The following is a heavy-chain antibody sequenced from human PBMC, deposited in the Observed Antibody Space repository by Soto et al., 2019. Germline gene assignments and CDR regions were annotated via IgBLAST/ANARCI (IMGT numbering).Heavy chain of an antibody. D-gene: IGHD2-2*01. J-gene: IGHJ6*04. Sequence: GGSLRLSCAASGFTFSSYAMSWVRQAPGKGLEWVSAISGSGGSTYSADSVKGRFTISRDNAKNTLYLQMNSLRAEDTAVYYCARAGPATFTSTSCLPHSTDFWGTGTTVTVSS. CDR3: ARAGPATFTSTSCLPHSTDF. CDR2: ISGSGGST. CDR1: GFTFSSYA. V-gene: IGHV3-23*01.